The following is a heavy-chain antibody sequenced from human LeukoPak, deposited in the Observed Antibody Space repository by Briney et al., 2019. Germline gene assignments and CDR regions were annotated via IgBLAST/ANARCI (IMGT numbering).Heavy chain of an antibody. CDR2: VKSVAEGGAS. Sequence: PGGSLRLSCVFPSLIFSHAWMNWVRQAPGKGLEWVGRVKSVAEGGASEYGTPVEDRFTISRDDSKKTVYLQMHNLSTEDTALYYCTKNTGDFDIWGQGTMVIVSS. CDR3: TKNTGDFDI. V-gene: IGHV3-15*07. J-gene: IGHJ3*02. D-gene: IGHD4-17*01. CDR1: SLIFSHAW.